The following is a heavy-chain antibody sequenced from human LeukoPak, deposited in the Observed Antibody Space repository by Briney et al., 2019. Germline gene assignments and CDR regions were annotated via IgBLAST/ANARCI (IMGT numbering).Heavy chain of an antibody. CDR3: VKGGTYTGGLDY. D-gene: IGHD1-26*01. V-gene: IGHV3-43*01. J-gene: IGHJ4*02. Sequence: GGSLRLSCAASGFTFYEYTMHWVRQAPGKGLEWVSLISWDAGSAYYADSVKGRFTISRDNSENSLFLQMNSLRTEDTALYYCVKGGTYTGGLDYWGQGTLVTVSS. CDR2: ISWDAGSA. CDR1: GFTFYEYT.